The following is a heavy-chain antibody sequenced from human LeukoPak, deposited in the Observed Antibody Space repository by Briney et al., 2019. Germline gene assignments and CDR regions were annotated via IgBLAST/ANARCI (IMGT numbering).Heavy chain of an antibody. Sequence: ASVKVSCKASGYSFSHYGVQWVRQAPGQTLEWMGWINAGTGDGKYSQKFQGRLTMTSDTSASTLYMELNSLRSEDTAVDYCARSGDSWSCDNWGQGTLVTVSS. J-gene: IGHJ4*02. V-gene: IGHV1-3*01. CDR2: INAGTGDG. CDR3: ARSGDSWSCDN. CDR1: GYSFSHYG. D-gene: IGHD3-10*01.